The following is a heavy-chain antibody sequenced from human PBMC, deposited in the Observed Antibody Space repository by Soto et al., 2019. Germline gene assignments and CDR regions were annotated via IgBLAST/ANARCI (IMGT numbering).Heavy chain of an antibody. J-gene: IGHJ4*02. V-gene: IGHV3-30*18. Sequence: GGSLRLSFAASGFTFSSYGMHWVRQAPGKGLEWVAGISYDGSNKYYADSVKGRFTISRDNSKNTPSLQMNSLRAEDTAVYYCAKSVGQWWSFDFDYWGQGTLVTVSS. D-gene: IGHD2-15*01. CDR2: ISYDGSNK. CDR3: AKSVGQWWSFDFDY. CDR1: GFTFSSYG.